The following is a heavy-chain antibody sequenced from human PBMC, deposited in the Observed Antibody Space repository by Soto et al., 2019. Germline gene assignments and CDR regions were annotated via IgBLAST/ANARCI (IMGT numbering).Heavy chain of an antibody. CDR2: ITSTGSTR. V-gene: IGHV3-48*03. J-gene: IGHJ4*02. Sequence: EVQLVESGGGLVQPGGSLRLSCAASGFTFSSYEMNWVRQAPGKGLEGGSDITSTGSTRYHADSGKRRFTISRDNDKNSLYLQMNRVRAEDAAVYYCARGYCTSSACNWNFDYWGQGTLVTVSS. D-gene: IGHD2-8*02. CDR1: GFTFSSYE. CDR3: ARGYCTSSACNWNFDY.